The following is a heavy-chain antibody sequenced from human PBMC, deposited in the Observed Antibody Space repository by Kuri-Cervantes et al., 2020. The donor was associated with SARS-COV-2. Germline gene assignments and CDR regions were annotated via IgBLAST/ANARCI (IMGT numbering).Heavy chain of an antibody. CDR1: GFTFSSYA. D-gene: IGHD6-13*01. CDR3: AKDWGFTGYSSSWCMLDY. CDR2: ISGSGGST. J-gene: IGHJ4*02. Sequence: GGSLRLSCAASGFTFSSYAMSWVRQAPGKGLEWVSAISGSGGSTYYVDSVKGRFTISRDNSKNTLYLQMNSLRAEDTAVYYCAKDWGFTGYSSSWCMLDYWGQGTLVTVSS. V-gene: IGHV3-23*01.